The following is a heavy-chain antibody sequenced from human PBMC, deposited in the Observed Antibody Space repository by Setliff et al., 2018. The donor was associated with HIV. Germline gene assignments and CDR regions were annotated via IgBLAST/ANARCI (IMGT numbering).Heavy chain of an antibody. Sequence: NPSETLSLTCAVSGYSISSGYYWGWIRQPPGKGLEWIGSIFHSAATNYNPSLKSRVTISIGTSKNQFSLKLTSVTAADTAVYYCARRGAYGYDYFDYWGPGILVTVSS. D-gene: IGHD5-12*01. J-gene: IGHJ4*02. CDR1: GYSISSGYY. CDR3: ARRGAYGYDYFDY. CDR2: IFHSAAT. V-gene: IGHV4-38-2*01.